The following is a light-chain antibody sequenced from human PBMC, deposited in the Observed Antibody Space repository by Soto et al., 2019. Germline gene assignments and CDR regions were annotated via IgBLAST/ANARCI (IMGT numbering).Light chain of an antibody. CDR2: DTS. CDR3: QESHNWPIN. Sequence: EIVVTQSPATLSASPGERVTLSCRASQFVSSRLAWYQQRPGQVPRLLIYDTSTRAPGISARFSGSGLGKSFTLTITGLQSEDFAVYYCQESHNWPINFVQGTRLEIK. CDR1: QFVSSR. V-gene: IGKV3-15*01. J-gene: IGKJ5*01.